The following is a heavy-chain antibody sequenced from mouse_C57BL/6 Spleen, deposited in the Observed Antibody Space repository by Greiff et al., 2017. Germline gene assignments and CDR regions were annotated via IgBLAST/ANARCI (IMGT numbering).Heavy chain of an antibody. J-gene: IGHJ3*01. Sequence: LQESGAELVKPGASVKLSCKASGYTFTSYWMHWVKQRPGQGLEWIGMIHPNSGSTNYNEKFKSKATLTVDKSSSTAYMQLSSLTSEDSAVYYCAREEVYYSIEAWFAYWGQGTLVTVSA. CDR1: GYTFTSYW. CDR3: AREEVYYSIEAWFAY. CDR2: IHPNSGST. V-gene: IGHV1-64*01. D-gene: IGHD2-5*01.